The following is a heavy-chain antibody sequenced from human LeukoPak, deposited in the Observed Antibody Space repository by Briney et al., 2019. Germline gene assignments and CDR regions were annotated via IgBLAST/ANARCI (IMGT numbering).Heavy chain of an antibody. J-gene: IGHJ4*02. V-gene: IGHV3-23*01. Sequence: GGSLRLSCAASGFTFSGYAMSWVRQAPGKGLEWVSAISDSGGITFYTDSVKGRLTISRDNSKNTLYLQINSLRAEDTAVYYCARVGESYYGGRIFDYWGQGTLVTVSS. CDR3: ARVGESYYGGRIFDY. CDR1: GFTFSGYA. CDR2: ISDSGGIT. D-gene: IGHD1-26*01.